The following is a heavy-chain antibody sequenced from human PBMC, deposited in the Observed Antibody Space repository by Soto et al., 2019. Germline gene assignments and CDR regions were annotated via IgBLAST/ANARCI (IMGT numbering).Heavy chain of an antibody. CDR2: IYSGGST. Sequence: EVQLVESGGGLVQPGGSLRLSCAASGFSVSSNYMSWVRQAPGKGLEFFSLIYSGGSTYYGDSVKGRFTISRHNFNNTLNLKMHSLRSDDTAGYYCATRSVSAPRWGQGTLVTGSS. CDR1: GFSVSSNY. J-gene: IGHJ4*02. D-gene: IGHD2-8*01. CDR3: ATRSVSAPR. V-gene: IGHV3-53*04.